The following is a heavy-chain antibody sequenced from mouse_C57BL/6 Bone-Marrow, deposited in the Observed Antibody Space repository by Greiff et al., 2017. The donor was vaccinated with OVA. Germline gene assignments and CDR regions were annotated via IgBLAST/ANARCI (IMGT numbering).Heavy chain of an antibody. J-gene: IGHJ4*01. CDR3: ARAGLHFLSMDY. CDR2: IYPSDSET. V-gene: IGHV1-61*01. D-gene: IGHD2-1*01. CDR1: GYTFTSYW. Sequence: VKLKQPGAELVRPGSSVKLSCKASGYTFTSYWMDWVKQRPGQGLEWIGNIYPSDSETHYNQKFKDKATLTVDKSSSTAYMQLSSLTSEDSAVYYCARAGLHFLSMDYWGQGTSVTVSS.